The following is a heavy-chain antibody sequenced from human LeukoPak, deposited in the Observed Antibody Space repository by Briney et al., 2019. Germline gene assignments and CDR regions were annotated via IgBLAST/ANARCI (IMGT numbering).Heavy chain of an antibody. J-gene: IGHJ6*02. CDR1: GGSFSGYY. CDR2: INHSGST. D-gene: IGHD3-3*01. Sequence: SETPSLTCAVYGGSFSGYYWSWIRQPPGKGLEWIGEINHSGSTNYNPSLKSRVTISVDTSKNQFSLKLSSVTAADTAVYYCATLTISEPPYGMDVWGQGTTVTVSS. CDR3: ATLTISEPPYGMDV. V-gene: IGHV4-34*01.